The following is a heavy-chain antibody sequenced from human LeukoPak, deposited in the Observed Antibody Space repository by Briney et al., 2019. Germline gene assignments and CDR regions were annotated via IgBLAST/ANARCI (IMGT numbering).Heavy chain of an antibody. CDR2: INHSGST. Sequence: SETLSLTCAVYGGSFSGYYWSWIRQPPGKGLEWIGEINHSGSTNYNPSLKSRVTISVDTSKNQFSLKLSSVTAADTAVYYCARWGTYCSSNSCHNYFDYWGQGTLVTVSS. V-gene: IGHV4-34*01. J-gene: IGHJ4*02. CDR1: GGSFSGYY. CDR3: ARWGTYCSSNSCHNYFDY. D-gene: IGHD2-2*02.